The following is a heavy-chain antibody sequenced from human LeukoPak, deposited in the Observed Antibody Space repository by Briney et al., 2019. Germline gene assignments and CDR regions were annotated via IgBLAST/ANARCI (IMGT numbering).Heavy chain of an antibody. D-gene: IGHD2/OR15-2a*01. CDR1: GYTFTGYY. CDR3: AREAVTAGRGYFDY. J-gene: IGHJ4*02. V-gene: IGHV1-2*02. Sequence: ASVKVSCKASGYTFTGYYMHWVRQAPGQGLEWMGWINPNSGGTNYAQKFQGRVTMTRDTSISTAYMELSRLRSDDTAVYYCAREAVTAGRGYFDYWGQGTLVTVFS. CDR2: INPNSGGT.